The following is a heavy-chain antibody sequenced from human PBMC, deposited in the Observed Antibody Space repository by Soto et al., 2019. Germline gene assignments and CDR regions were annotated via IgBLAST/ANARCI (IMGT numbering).Heavy chain of an antibody. CDR3: VREGFFTLDF. CDR2: TRNKGESYTT. J-gene: IGHJ4*02. CDR1: GFNIRDHY. Sequence: EVQLVESGGGLVQPGGSLRLSCAASGFNIRDHYMDWVRQAPGKGLEWVGLTRNKGESYTTEHAASVKGRFVISRDDSKKSVYLQMNSLKTEDTAVYYCVREGFFTLDFWGQGTLVTVSS. V-gene: IGHV3-72*01.